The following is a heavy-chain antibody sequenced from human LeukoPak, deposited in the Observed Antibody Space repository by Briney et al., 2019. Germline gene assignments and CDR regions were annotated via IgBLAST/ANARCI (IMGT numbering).Heavy chain of an antibody. CDR2: INPSSGHT. CDR3: ARDSVAASNWFDP. V-gene: IGHV1-46*01. J-gene: IGHJ5*02. Sequence: ASVKVSCKASGYIFTLHNMHWVRQASGQGREWRGIINPSSGHTSYAQKFQGRISMTRDMSTSTVYMELSSLRSEDTAVYYCARDSVAASNWFDPWGQGTLVTVSS. D-gene: IGHD6-25*01. CDR1: GYIFTLHN.